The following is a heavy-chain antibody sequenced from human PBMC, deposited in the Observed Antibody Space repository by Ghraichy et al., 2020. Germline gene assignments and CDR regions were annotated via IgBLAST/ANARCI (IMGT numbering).Heavy chain of an antibody. V-gene: IGHV1-69*13. CDR2: IIPIFGTA. CDR3: ARVVTIFGVVTEESYFDY. CDR1: GGTFSSYA. J-gene: IGHJ4*02. Sequence: SVKVSCKASGGTFSSYAISWVRQAPGQGLEWMGGIIPIFGTAYYAQKFQGRVTITADESTSTAYMELSSLRSEDTAVYYCARVVTIFGVVTEESYFDYWGQGTLVTVSS. D-gene: IGHD3-3*01.